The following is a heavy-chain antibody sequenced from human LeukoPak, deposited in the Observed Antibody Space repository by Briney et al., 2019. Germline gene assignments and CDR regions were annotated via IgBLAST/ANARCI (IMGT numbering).Heavy chain of an antibody. V-gene: IGHV4-39*07. J-gene: IGHJ6*03. D-gene: IGHD3-3*01. Sequence: SETLSLTCTVSGGSISSSSYYWGWIRQPPGKGLEWIGSIYHSGSTYYNPSLKSRVTISVDTSKNQFSLKLSSVTAADTAVYYCARTLLEGYMDVWGKGTTVTVSS. CDR2: IYHSGST. CDR1: GGSISSSSYY. CDR3: ARTLLEGYMDV.